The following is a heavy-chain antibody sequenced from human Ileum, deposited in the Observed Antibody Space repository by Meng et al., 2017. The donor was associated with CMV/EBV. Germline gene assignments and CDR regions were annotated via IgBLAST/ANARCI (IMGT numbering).Heavy chain of an antibody. J-gene: IGHJ6*01. CDR3: AKGYYDFWSGYIGEGYYGMDV. CDR2: IWYDGSNK. V-gene: IGHV3-33*06. CDR1: GFTFSSYG. D-gene: IGHD3-3*01. Sequence: GGSLRLSCAVSGFTFSSYGMHWVRQAPGKGLEWVAVIWYDGSNKYYADSVKGRFTISRDNSKNTLYLQMNSLRAEDTAVYYCAKGYYDFWSGYIGEGYYGMDVWGQGTTVTGAS.